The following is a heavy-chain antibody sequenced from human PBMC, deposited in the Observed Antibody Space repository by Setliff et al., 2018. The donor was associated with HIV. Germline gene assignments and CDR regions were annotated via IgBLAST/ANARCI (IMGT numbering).Heavy chain of an antibody. CDR1: GYTLTELS. Sequence: ASVKVSCKVPGYTLTELSRHWVRQAPGKGLEWMGSFDPKDGKTRYAQKFQGRVTMTEDTSTDTAYMELSSLRSEDTAVYYYVTGSAARPFDYWGQGTLVTVSS. CDR2: FDPKDGKT. D-gene: IGHD6-6*01. V-gene: IGHV1-24*01. CDR3: VTGSAARPFDY. J-gene: IGHJ4*02.